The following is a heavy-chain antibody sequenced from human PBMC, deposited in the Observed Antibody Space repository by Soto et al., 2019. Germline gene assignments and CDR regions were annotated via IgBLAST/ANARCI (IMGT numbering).Heavy chain of an antibody. J-gene: IGHJ3*02. CDR3: AKGQNGDYADDAFDI. Sequence: GGSLRLSCAASGFTFDDYAMHWVRQAPGKGLEWVSGISWNSGSIGYADSVKGRFTISRDNAKNSLYLQMNSLRAEDTALYYCAKGQNGDYADDAFDIWGQGTMVTVSS. D-gene: IGHD4-17*01. CDR1: GFTFDDYA. V-gene: IGHV3-9*01. CDR2: ISWNSGSI.